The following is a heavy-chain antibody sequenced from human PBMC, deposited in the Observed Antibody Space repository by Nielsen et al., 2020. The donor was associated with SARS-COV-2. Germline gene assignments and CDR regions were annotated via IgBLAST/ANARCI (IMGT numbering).Heavy chain of an antibody. Sequence: GESLKISCAASGFTFSIYWIHWVRQVPGKGLEWVSTISFGAISRYYADSVKGRFTISRDDSKNTLYLQMNSLGAEDTAVYYCAKDSGDVYNSGWSSGKVDYFDYWGQGTLVTVSS. CDR1: GFTFSIYW. D-gene: IGHD6-19*01. V-gene: IGHV3-23*01. CDR2: ISFGAISR. CDR3: AKDSGDVYNSGWSSGKVDYFDY. J-gene: IGHJ4*02.